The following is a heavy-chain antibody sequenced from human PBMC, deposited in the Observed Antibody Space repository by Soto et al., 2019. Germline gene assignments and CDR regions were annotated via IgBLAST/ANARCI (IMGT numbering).Heavy chain of an antibody. D-gene: IGHD6-19*01. CDR1: GSNVSSDIAA. Sequence: SQTLSVTCDMSGSNVSSDIAAWNCIRESTWRGLEWLGRTYYRSKWYNDYAVSVRSRITTSPDTSKTQFSLHLDSVTPEDTALYYCPTAPSYNSGWPFDDWGHGTMVTVSS. CDR2: TYYRSKWYN. CDR3: PTAPSYNSGWPFDD. V-gene: IGHV6-1*01. J-gene: IGHJ4*01.